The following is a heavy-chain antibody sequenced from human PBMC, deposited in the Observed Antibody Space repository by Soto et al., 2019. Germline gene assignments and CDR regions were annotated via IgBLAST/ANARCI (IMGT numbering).Heavy chain of an antibody. D-gene: IGHD5-18*01. Sequence: SETLSLTCTVSGGSISSYYWSWIRQPTGKGLEWIGYIYYSGSTNYNPSLKSRVTISVDTSKNQFSLKLSSVTAADTAVYYCARATEYSYGYFMFDYWGQGTLVTVSS. CDR3: ARATEYSYGYFMFDY. V-gene: IGHV4-59*01. CDR2: IYYSGST. CDR1: GGSISSYY. J-gene: IGHJ4*02.